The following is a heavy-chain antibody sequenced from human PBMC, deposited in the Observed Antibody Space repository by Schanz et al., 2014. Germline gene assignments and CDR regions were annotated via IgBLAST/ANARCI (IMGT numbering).Heavy chain of an antibody. J-gene: IGHJ6*02. V-gene: IGHV3-30*18. CDR2: ISYDGSNK. CDR3: AKEMVYFGSRPGMDV. D-gene: IGHD3-10*01. CDR1: GFTFSSYG. Sequence: QVQLVESGGGVVQPGRSLRLSCAASGFTFSSYGMHWVRQAPGKGLEWVAIISYDGSNKYYADSVKGRFTISRDNSKKPGYLQMNRLRAEEKGGKFRAKEMVYFGSRPGMDVWGQGTTVTVSS.